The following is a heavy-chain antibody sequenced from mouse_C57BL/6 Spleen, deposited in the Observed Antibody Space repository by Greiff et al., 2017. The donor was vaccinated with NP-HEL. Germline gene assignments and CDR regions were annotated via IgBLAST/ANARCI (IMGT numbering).Heavy chain of an antibody. D-gene: IGHD4-1*01. J-gene: IGHJ2*01. Sequence: VQLLESGAELVKPGASVKLSCKASGYTFTEYTIHWVKQRSGQGLEWIGWFYPGSGSIKYNEKFKDKATLTADKSSSTVYMELSRLTSEYAAVFFCARDGVRRTGTNFDYWGQGATLTVSS. CDR2: FYPGSGSI. V-gene: IGHV1-62-2*01. CDR3: ARDGVRRTGTNFDY. CDR1: GYTFTEYT.